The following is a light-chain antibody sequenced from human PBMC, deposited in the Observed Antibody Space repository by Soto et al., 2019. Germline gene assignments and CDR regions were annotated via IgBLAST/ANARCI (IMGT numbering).Light chain of an antibody. V-gene: IGLV3-27*01. CDR3: YYAVEPDLCV. CDR2: KDT. J-gene: IGLJ2*01. Sequence: SYVLTQPSSVSVSPGQTARITCSGDVLAKKDGRWYQQKPGQAPLMLIYKDTERPSGLPARFDGSTSGTTVTLTIGGARVEDEDDYCCYYAVEPDLCVFGRGTKLTVL. CDR1: VLAKKD.